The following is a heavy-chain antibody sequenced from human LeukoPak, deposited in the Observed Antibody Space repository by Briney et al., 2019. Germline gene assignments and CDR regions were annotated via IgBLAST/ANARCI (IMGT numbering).Heavy chain of an antibody. J-gene: IGHJ4*02. V-gene: IGHV3-23*01. CDR1: GFTFSSYA. CDR2: ISAGGGNT. Sequence: GGSLRLSCAASGFTFSSYAMSWVRQAPGKGLEWVSAISAGGGNTYYADSVKGRFTISRDNSKNTLYLQMNSLRAEDTAVYYCAREVSGGFDYWGQGTLVTVSS. D-gene: IGHD1-14*01. CDR3: AREVSGGFDY.